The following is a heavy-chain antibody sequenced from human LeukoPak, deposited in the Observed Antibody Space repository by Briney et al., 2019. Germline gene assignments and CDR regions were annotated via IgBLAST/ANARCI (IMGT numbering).Heavy chain of an antibody. D-gene: IGHD3-10*01. V-gene: IGHV3-30*18. Sequence: GGSLRLSCAASGFTLSSYGMHWVRQAPGKGLEWVAVISYDGSNKYYADSVKGRFTISRDNSKNTLYLQMNSLRAEDTAVYYCAKESMVRGAFDYWGQGTLVTVSS. CDR2: ISYDGSNK. CDR3: AKESMVRGAFDY. J-gene: IGHJ4*02. CDR1: GFTLSSYG.